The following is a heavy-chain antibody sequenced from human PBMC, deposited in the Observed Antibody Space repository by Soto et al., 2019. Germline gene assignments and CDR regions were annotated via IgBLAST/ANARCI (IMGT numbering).Heavy chain of an antibody. V-gene: IGHV3-48*02. Sequence: GGSLRLACESSWFTFSLYTMNWVRHAPGKGLEWLSYISPSNTTIYYADSVKGRFTISRDNAKNSLHLQMNSLRDDDTAVYFCARVGRGFCSSTRCYTDGFDLWGQGTVVTVSS. CDR3: ARVGRGFCSSTRCYTDGFDL. J-gene: IGHJ3*01. D-gene: IGHD2-2*01. CDR1: WFTFSLYT. CDR2: ISPSNTTI.